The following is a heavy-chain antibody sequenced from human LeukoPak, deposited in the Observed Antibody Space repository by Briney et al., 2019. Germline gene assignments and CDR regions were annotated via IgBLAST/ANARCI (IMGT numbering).Heavy chain of an antibody. CDR2: IYYSGST. CDR1: GGCISSSSYY. D-gene: IGHD5-18*01. V-gene: IGHV4-39*01. CDR3: ARLGYSYGHGY. J-gene: IGHJ4*02. Sequence: SETLSLTCTVSGGCISSSSYYWGWIRQPPGKGLEWIGSIYYSGSTYYNPSLKSRVTISVDTSKNQFSLKLSSVTAADTAVYYCARLGYSYGHGYWGQGTLVTVSS.